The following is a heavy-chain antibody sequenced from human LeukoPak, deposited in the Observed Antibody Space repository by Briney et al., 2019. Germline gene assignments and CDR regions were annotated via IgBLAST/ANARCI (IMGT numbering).Heavy chain of an antibody. D-gene: IGHD3-22*01. J-gene: IGHJ5*02. CDR2: ISAYNGNT. Sequence: ASVKVSCKASGYTFTSYGISWVRQAPGQGLEWMGWISAYNGNTNYAQKFQGRVTMTRDTSISTAYMELSRLRSDDTAVYYCARDYYDSSGYYVGWFDPWGQGTLVTVSS. V-gene: IGHV1-18*01. CDR1: GYTFTSYG. CDR3: ARDYYDSSGYYVGWFDP.